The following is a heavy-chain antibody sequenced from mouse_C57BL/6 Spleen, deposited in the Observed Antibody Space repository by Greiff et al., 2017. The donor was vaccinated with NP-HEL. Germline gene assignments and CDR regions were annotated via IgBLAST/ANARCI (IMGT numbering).Heavy chain of an antibody. CDR3: ARLIYYYGSGHGCAY. J-gene: IGHJ3*01. V-gene: IGHV1-50*01. D-gene: IGHD1-1*01. Sequence: VQLQQSGAELVKPGASVKLSCKASGYTFTSYWMQWVKQRPGQGLEWIGEIDPSDSYTNYNQKFKGKATLTVDTSSSTAYVQLSSLTSEDSAVYYCARLIYYYGSGHGCAYWGQGTLVTVSA. CDR1: GYTFTSYW. CDR2: IDPSDSYT.